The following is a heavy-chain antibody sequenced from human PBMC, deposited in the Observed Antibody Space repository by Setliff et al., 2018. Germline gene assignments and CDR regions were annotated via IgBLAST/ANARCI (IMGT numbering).Heavy chain of an antibody. V-gene: IGHV4-38-2*01. Sequence: SETLSLTCAVSGYSISSGYYWGWIRQPPGKGLEWIGEINHSGSTNYNPSLKSRVTISVDTSKNQFSLKLSSVTAADTAVYYCARVDNFWSGPIDYWGQGTLVTI. CDR2: INHSGST. D-gene: IGHD3-3*01. J-gene: IGHJ4*02. CDR1: GYSISSGYY. CDR3: ARVDNFWSGPIDY.